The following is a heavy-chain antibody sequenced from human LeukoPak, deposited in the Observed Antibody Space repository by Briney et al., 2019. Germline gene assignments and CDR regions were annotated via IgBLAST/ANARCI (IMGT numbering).Heavy chain of an antibody. CDR1: GYTLISFW. CDR3: ARHRGWLQQSPRAGFFEY. CDR2: IHPGDSDT. D-gene: IGHD5-24*01. V-gene: IGHV5-51*01. J-gene: IGHJ1*01. Sequence: PGESLETLCKGSGYTLISFWVGWVRQMPGKGLEWMGIIHPGDSDTRYSPSFQGQVTISVDKYGSAAYLQCNSLKASDTAMYYCARHRGWLQQSPRAGFFEYLGQGPVIIVSS.